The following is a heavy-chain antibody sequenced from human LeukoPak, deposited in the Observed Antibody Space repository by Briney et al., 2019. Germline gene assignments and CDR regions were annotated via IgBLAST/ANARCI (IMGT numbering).Heavy chain of an antibody. J-gene: IGHJ4*02. CDR3: ARGGREDTAMLKPKPDYFDY. CDR1: GGSISSGGYY. Sequence: PSETLSLTCTVSGGSISSGGYYWSWIRQHPGKGLEWIGYIYYSGSTNYNPSPKSRVTISVDTSKNQFSLKLSSVTAADTAVYYCARGGREDTAMLKPKPDYFDYWGQGTLVTVSS. D-gene: IGHD5-18*01. CDR2: IYYSGST. V-gene: IGHV4-31*03.